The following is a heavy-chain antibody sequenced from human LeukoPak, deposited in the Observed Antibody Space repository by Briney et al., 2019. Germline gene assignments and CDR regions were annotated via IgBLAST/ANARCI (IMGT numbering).Heavy chain of an antibody. CDR1: GFTFSSYA. D-gene: IGHD3-22*01. CDR3: AKDRLTYYYDSSGYYFFDY. CDR2: ISGSGGST. V-gene: IGHV3-23*01. Sequence: GGSLRLSCAASGFTFSSYAMSWVRQAPGKGLEWVSAISGSGGSTYYADSVKGRFTISRDNSKNTLYLQMNSLRAEDTAVYYCAKDRLTYYYDSSGYYFFDYWGQGALVTVSS. J-gene: IGHJ4*02.